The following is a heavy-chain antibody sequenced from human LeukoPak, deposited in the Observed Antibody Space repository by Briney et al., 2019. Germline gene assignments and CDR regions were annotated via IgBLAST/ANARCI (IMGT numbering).Heavy chain of an antibody. CDR2: IYPGDSDT. Sequence: GKSLKISCKGSGYSFSTYWIGWVRQMPGKGLEWMGIIYPGDSDTRYSLSFQGQVTISADKSISTAYLQLSSLKASDTAMYYCARTYYYGSGSYYNPGHWGQGTLVTVSS. V-gene: IGHV5-51*01. CDR1: GYSFSTYW. CDR3: ARTYYYGSGSYYNPGH. D-gene: IGHD3-10*01. J-gene: IGHJ4*02.